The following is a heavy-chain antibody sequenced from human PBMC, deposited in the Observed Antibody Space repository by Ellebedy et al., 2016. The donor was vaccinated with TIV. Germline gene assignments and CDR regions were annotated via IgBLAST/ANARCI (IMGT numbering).Heavy chain of an antibody. CDR1: GGTFSSYA. D-gene: IGHD3-10*01. J-gene: IGHJ6*02. CDR3: ARLGRFGESMPPYYYFGMDV. V-gene: IGHV1-69*13. Sequence: ASVKVSCKASGGTFSSYAISWVRQAPGQGREWMGGIIATVGSADYPKSFQGRVTITADESKSTAHMELSNLRFEDTAVYYCARLGRFGESMPPYYYFGMDVWGQGTTVTVSS. CDR2: IIATVGSA.